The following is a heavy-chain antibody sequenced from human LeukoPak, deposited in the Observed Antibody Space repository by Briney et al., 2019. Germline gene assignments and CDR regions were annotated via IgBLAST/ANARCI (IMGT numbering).Heavy chain of an antibody. CDR3: ARELGYCSSTSCYGNWFDP. CDR1: GYTFTGYY. J-gene: IGHJ5*02. Sequence: VASVKVSCKASGYTFTGYYMHWVRQAPGQGLEWMGWINPNSGGTNYAQKFQGRVTMTRDTSISTAYMELSRLRSDDTAVYYCARELGYCSSTSCYGNWFDPWGQGTLVTVSS. CDR2: INPNSGGT. D-gene: IGHD2-2*01. V-gene: IGHV1-2*02.